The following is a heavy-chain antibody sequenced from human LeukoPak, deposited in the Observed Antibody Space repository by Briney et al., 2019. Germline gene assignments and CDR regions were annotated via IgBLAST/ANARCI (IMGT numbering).Heavy chain of an antibody. CDR1: GYTFTSYG. Sequence: ASVKVSCKASGYTFTSYGISWVRQAHGQGLEWMGWISAYNGNTNYAQKLQGRVTMTTDTSTSTAYMELRSLRSDDTAMYYCARRGLYSGGYYGAFDYWGQGTLVTVSS. D-gene: IGHD1-26*01. J-gene: IGHJ4*02. CDR3: ARRGLYSGGYYGAFDY. CDR2: ISAYNGNT. V-gene: IGHV1-18*01.